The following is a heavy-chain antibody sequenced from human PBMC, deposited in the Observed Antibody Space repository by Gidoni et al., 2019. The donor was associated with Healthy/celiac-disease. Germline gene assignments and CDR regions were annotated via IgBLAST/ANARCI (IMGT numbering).Heavy chain of an antibody. CDR2: IYSSGST. J-gene: IGHJ5*02. CDR3: ARHPRRKGWFDP. CDR1: GGSISSSSSY. V-gene: IGHV4-39*01. Sequence: QLQLQESGPGLVKPSETLSLTCTVSGGSISSSSSYWGGIRQPPGKGLEWIGSIYSSGSTYYNPSLKSRVTISVDTSKNQFSLKLSSVTAADTAVYYCARHPRRKGWFDPWGQGTLVTVSS.